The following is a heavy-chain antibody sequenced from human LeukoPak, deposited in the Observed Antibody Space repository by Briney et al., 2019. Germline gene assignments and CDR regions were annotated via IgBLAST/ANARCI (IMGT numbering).Heavy chain of an antibody. V-gene: IGHV1-69*13. D-gene: IGHD6-6*01. J-gene: IGHJ6*03. Sequence: ASVKVSRKASGGTFSSYAISWVRQAPGQGLEWMGGIIPIFGTANYAQKFQGRVTITADESTSTAYMELSSLRSEDTAVYYCARVVHKTLDYYYYYMDVWGKGTTVTVSS. CDR1: GGTFSSYA. CDR3: ARVVHKTLDYYYYYMDV. CDR2: IIPIFGTA.